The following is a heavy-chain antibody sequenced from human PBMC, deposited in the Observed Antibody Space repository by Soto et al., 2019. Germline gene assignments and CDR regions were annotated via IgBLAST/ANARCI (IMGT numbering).Heavy chain of an antibody. J-gene: IGHJ4*02. CDR1: GFTFGDYA. Sequence: GGSLRLSCTASGFTFGDYAMSWFRQAPGKGLEWVGFIRSKAYGGTTEYAASVKGRFTISRDDSKSIAYLQMNSLKTEDTAVYYCTRAGGLTTLYFDYWGQGTLVTVSS. V-gene: IGHV3-49*03. D-gene: IGHD4-4*01. CDR2: IRSKAYGGTT. CDR3: TRAGGLTTLYFDY.